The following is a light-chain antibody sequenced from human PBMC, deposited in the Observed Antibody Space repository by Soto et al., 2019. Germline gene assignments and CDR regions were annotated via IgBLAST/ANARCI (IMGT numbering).Light chain of an antibody. CDR2: DVS. CDR3: SSYTSTNTLV. V-gene: IGLV2-14*03. Sequence: QSALTQPASVSGSPGQSITIACTGTSSDVGGYNYVSWYQQHPGKVPKLMIYDVSNRPSGVSNRFSGSKSGNTASLTISGLVAEDEADYYCSSYTSTNTLVFGGGTKVTVL. J-gene: IGLJ2*01. CDR1: SSDVGGYNY.